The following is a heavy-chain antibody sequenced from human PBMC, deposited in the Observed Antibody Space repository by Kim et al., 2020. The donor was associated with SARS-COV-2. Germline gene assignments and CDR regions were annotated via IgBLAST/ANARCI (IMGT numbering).Heavy chain of an antibody. D-gene: IGHD1-26*01. CDR2: ISSSSSNT. J-gene: IGHJ4*02. CDR3: ARNDSGSHFDY. V-gene: IGHV3-21*01. Sequence: GGSLRLSCAASGFTFSTYSMNWVRQAPGKGLEWVSCISSSSSNTYYVDSVKGRFTISRDNAKNSLYLQMNSLRAEDTAVYYCARNDSGSHFDYWGLGTLVTVSS. CDR1: GFTFSTYS.